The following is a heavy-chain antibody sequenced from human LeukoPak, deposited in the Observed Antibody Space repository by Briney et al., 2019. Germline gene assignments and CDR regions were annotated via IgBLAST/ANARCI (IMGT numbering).Heavy chain of an antibody. D-gene: IGHD3-22*01. Sequence: SETLSLTCAVYGGSFSGYYWSWIRQPPGKGLEWIGEINHSGSTNYNPPLKSRVTISVDTSKNQFSLKLSSVTAADTAVYYCARGRFFYYDSSGYYRHHAFDIWGQGTMVTVSS. CDR2: INHSGST. CDR3: ARGRFFYYDSSGYYRHHAFDI. V-gene: IGHV4-34*01. CDR1: GGSFSGYY. J-gene: IGHJ3*02.